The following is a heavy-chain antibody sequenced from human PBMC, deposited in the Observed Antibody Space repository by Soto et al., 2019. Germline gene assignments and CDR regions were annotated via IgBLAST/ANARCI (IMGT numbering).Heavy chain of an antibody. CDR1: GFTFSSYW. D-gene: IGHD3-16*02. J-gene: IGHJ3*02. V-gene: IGHV3-74*01. Sequence: GGSLRLSCAASGFTFSSYWMHWVRQAPGKGLVWVSRINSDGSSTSYADSVKGRFTISRDNAKNTLYLQMNSLRAEDTAVYYCARDREASYRNDAFDIWGQGTMVTVSS. CDR2: INSDGSST. CDR3: ARDREASYRNDAFDI.